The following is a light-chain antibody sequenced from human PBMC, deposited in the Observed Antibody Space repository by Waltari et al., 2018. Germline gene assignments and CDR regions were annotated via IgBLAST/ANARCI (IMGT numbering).Light chain of an antibody. CDR2: AAS. V-gene: IGKV1-39*01. CDR3: QQSYSTT. J-gene: IGKJ1*01. CDR1: QSISSY. Sequence: DIQMTQSPSSLSASVGYRVTITCRASQSISSYLNWYQQKPGKAPKLLIYAASSLQSGVPSRFSGSGSGTDFTLTISSLQPEDFATYYCQQSYSTTFGQGTKVEIK.